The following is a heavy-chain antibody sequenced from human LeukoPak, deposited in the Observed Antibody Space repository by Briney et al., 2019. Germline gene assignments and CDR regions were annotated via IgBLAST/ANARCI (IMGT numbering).Heavy chain of an antibody. V-gene: IGHV3-23*01. J-gene: IGHJ4*02. D-gene: IGHD1-26*01. CDR3: ARIPGGSYSDY. Sequence: GGSLRLSCAASGFTFSSYAMSWVRQAPGEGLEWVSAISGSGSSTYYADSVRGRFTISRDNSKNTLYLQMNSLRAEDTAVYYCARIPGGSYSDYWGQGTLVTVSS. CDR1: GFTFSSYA. CDR2: ISGSGSST.